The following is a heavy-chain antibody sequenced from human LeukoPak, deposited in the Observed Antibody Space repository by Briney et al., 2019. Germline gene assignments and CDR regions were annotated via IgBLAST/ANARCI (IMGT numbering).Heavy chain of an antibody. CDR2: IYPGDSDT. D-gene: IGHD6-13*01. CDR1: GYSFIGYW. CDR3: ARRSIAAAGTWWFDP. Sequence: GESLKISCKGSGYSFIGYWIGWVRQMPGKGLEWMGIIYPGDSDTRYSPSFQGQVTISADKSVSTAYLQWSSLKASDTAMYYCARRSIAAAGTWWFDPWGQGTLVTVSS. J-gene: IGHJ5*02. V-gene: IGHV5-51*01.